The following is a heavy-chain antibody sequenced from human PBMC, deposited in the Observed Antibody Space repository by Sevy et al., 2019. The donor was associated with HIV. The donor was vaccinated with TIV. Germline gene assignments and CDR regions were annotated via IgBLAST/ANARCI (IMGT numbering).Heavy chain of an antibody. Sequence: GSLRLSCTVSGGSISSSSYYWGWIRQPPGKGLEWIGTIYYSGSTYYNPSLKSRVAMSVDTSKNQFSLKLSSVTAADTAVYYCASDSSGWYGFLQHWGQGTLVTVSS. V-gene: IGHV4-39*01. J-gene: IGHJ1*01. CDR1: GGSISSSSYY. CDR3: ASDSSGWYGFLQH. CDR2: IYYSGST. D-gene: IGHD6-19*01.